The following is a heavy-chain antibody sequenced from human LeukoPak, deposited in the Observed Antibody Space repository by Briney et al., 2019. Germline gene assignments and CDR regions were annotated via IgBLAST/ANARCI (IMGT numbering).Heavy chain of an antibody. CDR3: ARDILELPSRNWFDP. D-gene: IGHD1-7*01. CDR1: GDSITSGNYY. Sequence: SETLSLTCTVSGDSITSGNYYWSWVRQPAGKGLEWIGRVYTTGSTNYNPSLKSRVTISVDTSKNQFSLKLSSVTAADTAVYYCARDILELPSRNWFDPWAREPWSPSPQ. CDR2: VYTTGST. V-gene: IGHV4-61*02. J-gene: IGHJ5*02.